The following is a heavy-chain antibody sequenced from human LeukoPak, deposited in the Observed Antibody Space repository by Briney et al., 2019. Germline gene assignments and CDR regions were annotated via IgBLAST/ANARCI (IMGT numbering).Heavy chain of an antibody. CDR3: ARNYGSGSYYSYFDY. CDR2: IYHSGST. J-gene: IGHJ4*02. V-gene: IGHV4-4*02. Sequence: SPSGTLSLTCAVSGGSISSSNWWSWVRQPPGKGLECIGEIYHSGSTNYNPSLKSRVTISVDKSKNQFSLKLSSVTAADTAVYYCARNYGSGSYYSYFDYWGQGTLVSVSS. CDR1: GGSISSSNW. D-gene: IGHD3-10*01.